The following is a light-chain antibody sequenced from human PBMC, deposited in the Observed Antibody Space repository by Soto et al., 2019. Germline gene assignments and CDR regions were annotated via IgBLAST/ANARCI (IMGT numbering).Light chain of an antibody. CDR3: CSYVCSTTDVA. CDR2: EVS. Sequence: QSVLTQPASVSGSPGQSITIACTGTSSDVGSYNLVSWYQQHPGKAPKLMIYEVSKRPSGVSIRCSGSKSGNTASLTITGLLAEDEADYYCCSYVCSTTDVAFGGGTKLTVL. CDR1: SSDVGSYNL. V-gene: IGLV2-23*02. J-gene: IGLJ2*01.